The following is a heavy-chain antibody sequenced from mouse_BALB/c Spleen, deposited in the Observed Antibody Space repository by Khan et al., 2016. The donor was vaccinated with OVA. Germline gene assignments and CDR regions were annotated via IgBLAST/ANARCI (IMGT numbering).Heavy chain of an antibody. CDR3: ARSGYGSFAY. V-gene: IGHV1S81*02. D-gene: IGHD2-2*01. CDR2: INPNNGGT. J-gene: IGHJ3*01. Sequence: VQLQQSGAELVKPGASVRLSCKASGYTFTSYYLYWVKQRPGQGFEWIGDINPNNGGTNFNEKFKSKATLTVDKSSSTAYIQLNSLTSEDSAVYYCARSGYGSFAYWGQGTLVTVSA. CDR1: GYTFTSYY.